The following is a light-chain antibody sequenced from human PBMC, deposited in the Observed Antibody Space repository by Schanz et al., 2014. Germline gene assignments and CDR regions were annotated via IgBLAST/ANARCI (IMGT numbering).Light chain of an antibody. V-gene: IGKV3-15*01. J-gene: IGKJ2*01. CDR1: QNVDNN. Sequence: EIVMTQSPATLSVSPGERVTLSCSASQNVDNNLAWYQQKRGQAPRLLIYGASTRATGIPARFSGSGSGTEFTLTISSLQSEDFAVYYCQQYNNWPVYTFGQGTKVEIK. CDR2: GAS. CDR3: QQYNNWPVYT.